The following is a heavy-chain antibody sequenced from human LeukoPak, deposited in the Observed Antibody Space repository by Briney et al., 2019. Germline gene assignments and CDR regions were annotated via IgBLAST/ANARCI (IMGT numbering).Heavy chain of an antibody. D-gene: IGHD2-15*01. V-gene: IGHV4-34*01. Sequence: TSSETLSLTCAVYGGSFSGYYWSWIRQPPGKGLEWIGEINHSGSTNYNPSLKSRVTISVDTSKNQFSLKLNSVTPEDTAVYYCARRKLHPAYGMDVWGQGTTVTVSS. CDR3: ARRKLHPAYGMDV. CDR1: GGSFSGYY. J-gene: IGHJ6*02. CDR2: INHSGST.